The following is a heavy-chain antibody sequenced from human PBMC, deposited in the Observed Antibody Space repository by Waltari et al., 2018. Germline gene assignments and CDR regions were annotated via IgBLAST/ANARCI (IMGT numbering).Heavy chain of an antibody. CDR3: ARDSVTMTNKAFDI. V-gene: IGHV1-69*08. Sequence: QVQLVQSGAEVKKPGSSVKVSCKASGGTFSSYTISWVRQAPGQGLEWMGRIIPILGIANYEQKFQGRVTITADKSTSTAYMELSSLRSEDTAVYYCARDSVTMTNKAFDIWGQGTMVTVSS. J-gene: IGHJ3*02. D-gene: IGHD3-22*01. CDR1: GGTFSSYT. CDR2: IIPILGIA.